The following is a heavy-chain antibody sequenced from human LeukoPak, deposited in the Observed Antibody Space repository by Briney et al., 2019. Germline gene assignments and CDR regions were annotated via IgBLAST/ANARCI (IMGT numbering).Heavy chain of an antibody. V-gene: IGHV4-31*03. CDR1: GGSISSGAYY. J-gene: IGHJ4*02. CDR3: ARVNGYSYGPFDY. Sequence: PSETLSLTCTVSGGSISSGAYYWSWIRQHPGKGLEWIGYIYYIGTTYYNPSLESRVTISVDTSKNQFSLKLSSVTAAGTAVYYCARVNGYSYGPFDYWGQGTLVTVSS. D-gene: IGHD5-18*01. CDR2: IYYIGTT.